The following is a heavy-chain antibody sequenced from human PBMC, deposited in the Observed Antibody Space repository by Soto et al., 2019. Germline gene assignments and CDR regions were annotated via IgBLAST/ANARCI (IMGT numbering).Heavy chain of an antibody. CDR3: ARGRWSTFGY. CDR1: GDSVSSNNIS. CDR2: TYYRSKWYN. D-gene: IGHD2-15*01. V-gene: IGHV6-1*01. J-gene: IGHJ4*02. Sequence: QTLSLTCPVSGDSVSSNNISWNWLRQSPWRGLEWLGRTYYRSKWYNEYAVSVRSRITINLDTSKNQFSLQLNSVTPEDTAVYYCARGRWSTFGYWGQGAQVTVSS.